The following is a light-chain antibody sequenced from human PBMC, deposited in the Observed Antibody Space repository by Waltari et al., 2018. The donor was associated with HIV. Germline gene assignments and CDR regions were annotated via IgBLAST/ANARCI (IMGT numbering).Light chain of an antibody. CDR3: VLYMGSGIWV. CDR2: STN. V-gene: IGLV8-61*01. J-gene: IGLJ3*02. Sequence: QTVVTQEPSFSVSPGGTVTLTCGLSSGSVSTNYYPSWYQQTPGQAPRTLIYSTNTRSSVVPDRFSGSILGNKSALTITGAQADDESDYYCVLYMGSGIWVFGGGTKLTVL. CDR1: SGSVSTNYY.